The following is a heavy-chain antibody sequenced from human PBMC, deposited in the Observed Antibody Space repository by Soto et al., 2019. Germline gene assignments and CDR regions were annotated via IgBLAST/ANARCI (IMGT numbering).Heavy chain of an antibody. V-gene: IGHV3-9*01. CDR3: AKDHRGRGYGEYFPWYFDL. CDR1: GFTFDDYA. CDR2: ISWNSGSI. Sequence: GGSLRLSCAASGFTFDDYAMHWVRQAPGKGLEWVSGISWNSGSIGYADSVKGRFTISRDNAKNSLYLQMNSLRDEDTALYYCAKDHRGRGYGEYFPWYFDLWGRGTLVTVSS. D-gene: IGHD4-17*01. J-gene: IGHJ2*01.